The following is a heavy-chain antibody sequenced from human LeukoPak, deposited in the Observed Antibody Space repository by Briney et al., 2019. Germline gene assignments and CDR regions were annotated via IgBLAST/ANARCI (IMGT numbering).Heavy chain of an antibody. CDR2: ISADGGST. CDR1: GFTVDDYA. V-gene: IGHV3-43*02. J-gene: IGHJ4*02. Sequence: PGGSLRLSCAAPGFTVDDYAMHRVRQAPGKGLEWLSLISADGGSTYYADSVKGRFTISRDNSKKSLYLQMNSLRIEDTALYYCAKDHPEDYWGQGTLVTVSS. CDR3: AKDHPEDY.